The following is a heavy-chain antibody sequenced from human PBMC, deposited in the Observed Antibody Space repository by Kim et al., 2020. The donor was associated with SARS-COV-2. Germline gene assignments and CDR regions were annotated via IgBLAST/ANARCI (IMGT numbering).Heavy chain of an antibody. D-gene: IGHD1-1*01. CDR1: GLSFRYYA. CDR2: ISGDTT. V-gene: IGHV3-23*01. Sequence: GGSLRLSCAASGLSFRYYAMSWVRQAPGKGLEWVSAISGDTTYYADSVKGRFTISKDNSKHTMYLQMNSLRAEDTALYYCAKPWYSCPNDYCGQGTLVTVSS. CDR3: AKPWYSCPNDY. J-gene: IGHJ4*02.